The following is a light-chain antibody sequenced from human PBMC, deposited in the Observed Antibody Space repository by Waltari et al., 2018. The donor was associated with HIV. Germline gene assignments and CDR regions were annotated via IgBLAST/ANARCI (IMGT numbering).Light chain of an antibody. V-gene: IGLV1-40*01. CDR1: SSTLGAGYD. J-gene: IGLJ2*01. CDR3: QSYDSGLSGSV. CDR2: ANN. Sequence: QSVLTQPPSVSEAPGQRVTISCTGLSSTLGAGYDVHWYQQLPGTAPKLLIYANNNRASGVPDRFSGSKFGPSASLAITGLQAEDEANYYCQSYDSGLSGSVFGGGTKLTVL.